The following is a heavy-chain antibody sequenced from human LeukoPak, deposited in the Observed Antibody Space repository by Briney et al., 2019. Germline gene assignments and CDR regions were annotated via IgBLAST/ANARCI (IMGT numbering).Heavy chain of an antibody. J-gene: IGHJ6*02. V-gene: IGHV1-46*01. Sequence: ASVKVSCTASGYTFTSYYMHWVRQAPGQGLEWMGIINPSGGSTSYAQKFQGRVTMTRDTSTSTVYMELSSLRSEDTAVYYCAREPFPVAGHYYYGMDVWGQGTTVTVSS. D-gene: IGHD6-19*01. CDR1: GYTFTSYY. CDR2: INPSGGST. CDR3: AREPFPVAGHYYYGMDV.